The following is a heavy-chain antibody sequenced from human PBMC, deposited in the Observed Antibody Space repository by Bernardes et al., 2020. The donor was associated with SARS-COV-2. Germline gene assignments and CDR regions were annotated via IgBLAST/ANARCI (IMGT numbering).Heavy chain of an antibody. V-gene: IGHV3-23*01. Sequence: GGSLRLSCAASGFRVSSNAMSWVRQAPGKGLEWVSAISSSGSNTYYADSVKGRFTISRDNSENTLYLQMNSLRVDDTAVYFCAKPRWFGEPYGDWGQGTLVTVSS. CDR3: AKPRWFGEPYGD. CDR2: ISSSGSNT. J-gene: IGHJ4*02. CDR1: GFRVSSNA. D-gene: IGHD3-10*01.